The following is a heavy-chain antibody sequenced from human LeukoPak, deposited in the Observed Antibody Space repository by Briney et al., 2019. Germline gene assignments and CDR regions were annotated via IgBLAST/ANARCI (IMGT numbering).Heavy chain of an antibody. CDR2: INHSGST. V-gene: IGHV4-34*01. CDR1: GGSFSGYY. J-gene: IGHJ4*02. Sequence: KPSETLSLTCAVYGGSFSGYYWSWIRQPPGKGLEWIGEINHSGSTNYNPSLKSRVTISADTSKNQFSLKLSSVTAADTAVYYCARSDYYDSSGYYLWGQGTLVTVSS. CDR3: ARSDYYDSSGYYL. D-gene: IGHD3-22*01.